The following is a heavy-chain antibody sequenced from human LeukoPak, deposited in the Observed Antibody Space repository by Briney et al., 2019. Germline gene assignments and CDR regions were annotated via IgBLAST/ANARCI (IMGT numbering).Heavy chain of an antibody. CDR3: ARDHLGYCGSTSCYSDC. CDR2: IGAYNGNT. CDR1: GYTFTSYG. J-gene: IGHJ4*02. D-gene: IGHD2-2*02. V-gene: IGHV1-18*01. Sequence: ASVKVSCKASGYTFTSYGISWVRQAPGQGLEWMGWIGAYNGNTNYAQKLQGRVTMTRDTSTSTAYMELRSLRSDDTAVYYCARDHLGYCGSTSCYSDCWGQGTLVTVSS.